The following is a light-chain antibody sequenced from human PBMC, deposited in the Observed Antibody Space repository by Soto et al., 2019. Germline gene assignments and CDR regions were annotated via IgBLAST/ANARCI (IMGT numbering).Light chain of an antibody. Sequence: EIVLTQSPGTLSLSPGERATLSCRASQSISSSYLAWSQQKPCQAPSPLIYGASSKATAIPDRFSGSGSGTDFAPAISRVEPEDVAVYYCDKYGSSQHTFGGGTEVEIK. CDR2: GAS. V-gene: IGKV3-20*01. CDR3: DKYGSSQHT. J-gene: IGKJ4*01. CDR1: QSISSSY.